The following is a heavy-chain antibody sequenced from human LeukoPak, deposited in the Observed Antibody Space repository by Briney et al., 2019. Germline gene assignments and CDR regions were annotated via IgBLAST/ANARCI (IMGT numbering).Heavy chain of an antibody. CDR3: AREPSVTSFDY. CDR2: INHSGST. D-gene: IGHD4-17*01. V-gene: IGHV4-34*01. Sequence: SETLSLTCTVSGGSISSYYWSWIRQPPGKGLEWIGEINHSGSTNYNPSLKSRVTISVDTSKNQFSLKLSSVTAADTAVYYCAREPSVTSFDYWGQGTLVTVSS. J-gene: IGHJ4*02. CDR1: GGSISSYY.